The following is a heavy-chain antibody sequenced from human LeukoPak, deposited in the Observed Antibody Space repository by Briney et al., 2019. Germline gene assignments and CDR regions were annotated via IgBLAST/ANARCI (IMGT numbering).Heavy chain of an antibody. V-gene: IGHV4-38-2*02. Sequence: PSETLSLTCTVSGYSISSGHYWSWIRQPPGKGLEWIGEINHSGSTNYNPSLKSRVTISVDTSKNQFSLKLSSVTAADTAVYYCARDPDFWSGYYRLYYYYYYMDVWGKGTTVTVSS. CDR3: ARDPDFWSGYYRLYYYYYYMDV. J-gene: IGHJ6*03. CDR2: INHSGST. D-gene: IGHD3-3*01. CDR1: GYSISSGHY.